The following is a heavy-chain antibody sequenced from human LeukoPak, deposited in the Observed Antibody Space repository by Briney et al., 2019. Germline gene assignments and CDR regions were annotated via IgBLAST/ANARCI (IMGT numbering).Heavy chain of an antibody. J-gene: IGHJ3*02. CDR2: IYYSGST. V-gene: IGHV4-59*12. CDR3: AKSNSYGLVDI. D-gene: IGHD3-16*02. CDR1: GGSINSYY. Sequence: SETLSLTCTVSGGSINSYYWNWIRQPPGKGLEWIGYIYYSGSTNYNPSLKSRLTISLDTSRNQFSLKLNSVTAADTAVYYCAKSNSYGLVDIWGQGTMVTVSS.